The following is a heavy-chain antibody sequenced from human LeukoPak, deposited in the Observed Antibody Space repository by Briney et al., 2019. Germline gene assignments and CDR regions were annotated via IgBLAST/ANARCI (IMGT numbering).Heavy chain of an antibody. V-gene: IGHV3-23*01. CDR3: ARGGGYYAIGY. Sequence: GGSLRLSCAASGFTFSSYAMSWVRQAPGKGLEWVSVVYSDDTTYYVDSVKGRFTISRDNSKNTLYLQMNNLRAEDTAVYYCARGGGYYAIGYWGQGTLVTVSS. J-gene: IGHJ4*02. CDR2: VYSDDTT. CDR1: GFTFSSYA. D-gene: IGHD1-26*01.